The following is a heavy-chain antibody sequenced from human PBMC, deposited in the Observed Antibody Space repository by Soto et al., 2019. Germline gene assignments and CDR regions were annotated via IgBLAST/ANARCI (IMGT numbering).Heavy chain of an antibody. CDR2: INHSGST. V-gene: IGHV4-34*01. Sequence: PSETLSLTCAVYGGSFSGYYWSWIRQPPGKGLEWIGEINHSGSTNYNPSLKSRVTISVDTSKNQFSLKLSSVTAADTAVYYCARGRGGYWSGGSCYGGRWFDPWGQGTLVTVSS. CDR1: GGSFSGYY. CDR3: ARGRGGYWSGGSCYGGRWFDP. D-gene: IGHD2-15*01. J-gene: IGHJ5*02.